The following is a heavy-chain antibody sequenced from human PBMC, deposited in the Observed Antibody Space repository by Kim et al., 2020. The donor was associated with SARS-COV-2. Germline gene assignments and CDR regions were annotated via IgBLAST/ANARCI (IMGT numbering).Heavy chain of an antibody. Sequence: GGSLRLSCAASGFTFSDFAIHWVRQAPGKGLEWLAIISSDGTNKYYADSARGRFAISRDNSKNTVYLQMNSLRSKATAVYYCTRENNFGSGSGDYFDYWG. D-gene: IGHD3-10*01. CDR1: GFTFSDFA. J-gene: IGHJ4*01. CDR2: ISSDGTNK. V-gene: IGHV3-30*09. CDR3: TRENNFGSGSGDYFDY.